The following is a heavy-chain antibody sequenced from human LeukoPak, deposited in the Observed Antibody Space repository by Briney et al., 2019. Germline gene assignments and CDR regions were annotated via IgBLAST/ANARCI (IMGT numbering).Heavy chain of an antibody. J-gene: IGHJ6*04. Sequence: PSETLCLTCTISGYSISSGYYWGWIRQPPGKGLEWIGSIYHSGSTYYNPSLKSRVTLSVDTSKSQFSLKLSSVTAADTAVYYCARDTEILMDVWGKGTTVTVSS. V-gene: IGHV4-38-2*02. CDR2: IYHSGST. CDR3: ARDTEILMDV. CDR1: GYSISSGYY.